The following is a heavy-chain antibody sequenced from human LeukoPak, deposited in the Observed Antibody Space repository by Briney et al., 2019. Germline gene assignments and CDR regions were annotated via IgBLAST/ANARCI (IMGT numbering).Heavy chain of an antibody. J-gene: IGHJ5*02. D-gene: IGHD4-23*01. CDR2: ISSSSTYI. CDR1: GFSFSSYS. V-gene: IGHV3-21*01. Sequence: PGGSLRLSCAASGFSFSSYSMNWVRQAPGQGLEWVSSISSSSTYIYYADSVKGRFTISRDNAKNSLYLQMKSLRAEDTAVYYCARAYGGYNWSAPWGQGTLVTVSS. CDR3: ARAYGGYNWSAP.